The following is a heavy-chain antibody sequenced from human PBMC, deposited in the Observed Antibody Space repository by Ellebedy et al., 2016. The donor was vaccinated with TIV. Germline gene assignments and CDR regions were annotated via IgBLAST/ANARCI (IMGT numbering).Heavy chain of an antibody. CDR3: ARYEGTAGGIDY. Sequence: KVSCKGSGYSFTSYWIGWVRQVPGKGLEWMAIIYPGDSETRYSPSFQGQVTISADKSIRTAYLQWSSLKASDTAMYYCARYEGTAGGIDYWGQGTLVTVSS. V-gene: IGHV5-51*01. J-gene: IGHJ4*02. CDR2: IYPGDSET. D-gene: IGHD6-13*01. CDR1: GYSFTSYW.